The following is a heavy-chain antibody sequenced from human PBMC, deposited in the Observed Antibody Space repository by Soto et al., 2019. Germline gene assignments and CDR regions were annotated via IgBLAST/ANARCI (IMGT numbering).Heavy chain of an antibody. D-gene: IGHD1-26*01. CDR2: VTQDGTEE. CDR1: GFTFRSYW. Sequence: EMQLVESGGGLVQPGGSLRLSCAASGFTFRSYWMIWVRQAPGKGQEWVANVTQDGTEEEFVDSVRGRFTISSDNAKNSLYLQMNGLTPDDTAVYFCAREAGGRHFDLWGRGTLVTVSS. V-gene: IGHV3-7*01. J-gene: IGHJ2*01. CDR3: AREAGGRHFDL.